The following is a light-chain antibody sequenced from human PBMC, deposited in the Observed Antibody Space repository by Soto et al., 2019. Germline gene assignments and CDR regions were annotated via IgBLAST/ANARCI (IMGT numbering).Light chain of an antibody. V-gene: IGKV3-11*01. J-gene: IGKJ4*01. CDR2: DAS. CDR1: ENINTY. Sequence: EIVLTQSPATLSSSPGERATLSCRASENINTYLAWYQQKPGQVPRLLMYDASNRATGIPARFSGSGSGTDFTLTISSLEHEDFAVYYCQQRRNWPITFGGGTKVEIK. CDR3: QQRRNWPIT.